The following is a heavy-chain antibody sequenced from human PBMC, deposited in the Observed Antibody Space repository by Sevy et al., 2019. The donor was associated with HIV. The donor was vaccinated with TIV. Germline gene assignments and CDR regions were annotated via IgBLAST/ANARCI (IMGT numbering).Heavy chain of an antibody. J-gene: IGHJ6*02. Sequence: GGSLRLSCAASGFTFSSYWMSWVRQAPGKGLEWVANIKQDGSEKYHVDSVKGRFTISRDNAKNSLYLQMNSLRAEDTAVYYCARDRFGSSWYNYYYYYGMDVWGQGTTVTVSS. CDR1: GFTFSSYW. V-gene: IGHV3-7*03. CDR2: IKQDGSEK. CDR3: ARDRFGSSWYNYYYYYGMDV. D-gene: IGHD6-13*01.